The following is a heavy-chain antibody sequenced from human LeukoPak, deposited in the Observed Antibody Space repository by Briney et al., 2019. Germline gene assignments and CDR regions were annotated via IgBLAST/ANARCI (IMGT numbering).Heavy chain of an antibody. D-gene: IGHD6-19*01. CDR1: GGSISRSSYY. J-gene: IGHJ4*02. CDR2: IYYSGST. Sequence: PSETLSLTCTVSGGSISRSSYYWGWIRQPPGKGLEWIGSIYYSGSTYYNPSLKSRVTISVDTSKNQFSLKLSSVTAADTAVYYCARSYSSGWYGEGFDYWGQGTLVTVSS. V-gene: IGHV4-39*07. CDR3: ARSYSSGWYGEGFDY.